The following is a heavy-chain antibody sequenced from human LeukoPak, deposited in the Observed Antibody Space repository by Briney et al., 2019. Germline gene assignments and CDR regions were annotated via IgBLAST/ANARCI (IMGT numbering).Heavy chain of an antibody. Sequence: PGGSLRLSCTASGFTVSSNYMSWVRQAPGKGLEWVSVIYSGGSTYYADSVKGRFTISRDNSKNTLYLQMNSLRAEDTAVYYCARANSSSFSYYGMDVWGQGTTVTVSS. CDR3: ARANSSSFSYYGMDV. D-gene: IGHD6-13*01. CDR2: IYSGGST. CDR1: GFTVSSNY. V-gene: IGHV3-53*01. J-gene: IGHJ6*02.